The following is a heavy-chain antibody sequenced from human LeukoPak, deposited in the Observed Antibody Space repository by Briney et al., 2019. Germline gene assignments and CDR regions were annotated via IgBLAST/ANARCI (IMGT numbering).Heavy chain of an antibody. D-gene: IGHD5-12*01. CDR3: ARGPDIVATMAFDY. CDR1: GFTFSDYY. CDR2: ISSSGSTI. Sequence: GGSLRLSCAASGFTFSDYYMSWIRQAPGKGLEWVSYISSSGSTIYHADSVKGRFTISRDNAKNSLHLQMNSLRAEDTAVYYCARGPDIVATMAFDYWGQGTLVTVSS. V-gene: IGHV3-11*01. J-gene: IGHJ4*02.